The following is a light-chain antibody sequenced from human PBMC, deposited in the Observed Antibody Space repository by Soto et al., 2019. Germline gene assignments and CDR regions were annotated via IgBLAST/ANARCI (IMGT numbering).Light chain of an antibody. CDR2: QHS. V-gene: IGLV3-1*01. CDR1: KLGNEY. Sequence: SYELTQPPSVSVSPGQTASITCSGDKLGNEYVFCYQQKPGQSPVLVIYQHSMRPSGIPERFSGSYSGNTATMTISGTQAMDEAYYCCPAWDSSIAVFGGGTKLTVL. J-gene: IGLJ2*01. CDR3: PAWDSSIAV.